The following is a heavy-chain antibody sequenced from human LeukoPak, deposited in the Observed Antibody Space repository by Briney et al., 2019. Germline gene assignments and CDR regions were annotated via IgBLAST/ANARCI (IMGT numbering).Heavy chain of an antibody. CDR1: GFTFDDYA. D-gene: IGHD3-16*01. CDR3: AKEGDYVWGDYYYYMDV. CDR2: ISWNSGSI. V-gene: IGHV3-9*01. J-gene: IGHJ6*03. Sequence: GRSLRLSCAASGFTFDDYAMHWVRQAPGKGLEWVSGISWNSGSIGYADSVKGRFTISRDNAKNSLYLQMNSLRAEDTAVYYCAKEGDYVWGDYYYYMDVWGKGTTVTVSS.